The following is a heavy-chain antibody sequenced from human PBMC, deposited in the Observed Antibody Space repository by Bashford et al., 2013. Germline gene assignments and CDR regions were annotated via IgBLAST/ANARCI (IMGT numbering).Heavy chain of an antibody. CDR2: ISTYNGNT. J-gene: IGHJ4*02. V-gene: IGHV1-18*01. CDR1: GYTFTSYG. D-gene: IGHD6-13*01. CDR3: ARGHPFGSSSWSRHFDY. Sequence: ASVKVSCKASGYTFTSYGISWVRQAPGQGLEWMGWISTYNGNTNYAQKVQDRVTMTTDTATSTAYLELRSLTSDDTAVYYCARGHPFGSSSWSRHFDYWGQGTLVTVSS.